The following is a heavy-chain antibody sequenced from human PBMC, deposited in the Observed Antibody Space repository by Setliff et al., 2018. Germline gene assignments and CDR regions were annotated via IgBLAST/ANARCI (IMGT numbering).Heavy chain of an antibody. V-gene: IGHV3-7*05. CDR1: GFTFSSYW. D-gene: IGHD3-9*01. J-gene: IGHJ4*02. CDR3: ARDPPNYDILTGYPDY. Sequence: QTGGSLRLSCAASGFTFSSYWMSWVRQAPGKGLEWVANIKQDGSEKYYVDSVKGRFTISRDNAKNSLYLQMNSLRAEDTAVYYCARDPPNYDILTGYPDYWGQGTLVTVS. CDR2: IKQDGSEK.